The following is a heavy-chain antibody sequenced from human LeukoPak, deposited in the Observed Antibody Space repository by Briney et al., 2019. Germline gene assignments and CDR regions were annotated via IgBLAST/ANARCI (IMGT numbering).Heavy chain of an antibody. CDR1: GYTFTSYY. Sequence: ASVKVSCKASGYTFTSYYMHWVRQAPGQRLEWMGWINAGNGNTKYSQKFQGRVTITRDTSASTAYMELSSLRSEDTAVYYCARVAVAGTPLDYWGQGTLVTVSS. D-gene: IGHD6-19*01. J-gene: IGHJ4*02. CDR3: ARVAVAGTPLDY. V-gene: IGHV1-3*01. CDR2: INAGNGNT.